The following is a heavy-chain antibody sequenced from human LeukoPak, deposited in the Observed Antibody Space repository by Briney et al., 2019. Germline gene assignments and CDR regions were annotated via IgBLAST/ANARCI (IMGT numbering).Heavy chain of an antibody. CDR2: ISYDGNNK. J-gene: IGHJ4*02. V-gene: IGHV3-30-3*01. CDR3: AKVAAAGSFDY. CDR1: GFTFSNYA. D-gene: IGHD6-13*01. Sequence: PGRSLRLSCAASGFTFSNYAMHWVRQAPGKGLEWVAVISYDGNNKYYADSVKGRFTISRDNSKNTLYLQMNSLSAEDTAVYYCAKVAAAGSFDYWGQGTLVTVSS.